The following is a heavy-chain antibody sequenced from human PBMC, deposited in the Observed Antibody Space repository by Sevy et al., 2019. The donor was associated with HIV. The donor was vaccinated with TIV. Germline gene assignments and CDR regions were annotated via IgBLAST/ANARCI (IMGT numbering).Heavy chain of an antibody. CDR1: GGSFSGYY. Sequence: SETLSRTCAVYGGSFSGYYWSWIRQPPGKGLEWIGEINHSGSTNYNPSLKSRVTISVDTSKNQFSLKLSSVTAADTAVYYCARGRITMVRGRNWFDPWGQGTLVTVSS. CDR2: INHSGST. CDR3: ARGRITMVRGRNWFDP. V-gene: IGHV4-34*01. J-gene: IGHJ5*02. D-gene: IGHD3-10*01.